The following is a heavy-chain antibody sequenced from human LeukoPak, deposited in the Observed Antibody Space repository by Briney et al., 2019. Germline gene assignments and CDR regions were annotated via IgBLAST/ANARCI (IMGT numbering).Heavy chain of an antibody. J-gene: IGHJ6*02. Sequence: PSETLSLTCTVSGGSISSYYWSWIRQPPGKGLEWIGYIYYSVSANYNPSLKSRVTISVDTSKNQFSLRLNSVTPADTAVYYCARSTYYAMDVWGQGTTVTVSS. V-gene: IGHV4-59*01. CDR2: IYYSVSA. CDR3: ARSTYYAMDV. CDR1: GGSISSYY.